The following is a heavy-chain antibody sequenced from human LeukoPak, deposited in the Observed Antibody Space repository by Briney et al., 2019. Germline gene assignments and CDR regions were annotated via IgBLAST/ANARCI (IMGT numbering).Heavy chain of an antibody. Sequence: GGSLRLSCAASGFTFSSYGMHWVRQAPGKGLEWVAVISYDGSNKYYADSVKGRFTISRDNSKNTLYLQMNSLRAEDTAVYYCAKGRGAARPHYYFDYWGQGTLVTVSS. D-gene: IGHD6-6*01. V-gene: IGHV3-30*18. CDR3: AKGRGAARPHYYFDY. CDR2: ISYDGSNK. CDR1: GFTFSSYG. J-gene: IGHJ4*02.